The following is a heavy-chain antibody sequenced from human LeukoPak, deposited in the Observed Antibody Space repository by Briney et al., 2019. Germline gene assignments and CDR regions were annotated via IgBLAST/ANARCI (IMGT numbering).Heavy chain of an antibody. CDR2: INHSGST. Sequence: SETLSLTCAVYGGSFSGYYWSWIRQLPGKGLEWIGEINHSGSTNYNPSLKSRVTISVDTSKNQFSLKLSSVTAADTAVYYCARGVPSSRITMIVVVDYYYYYMDVWGKGTTVTVSS. CDR3: ARGVPSSRITMIVVVDYYYYYMDV. D-gene: IGHD3-22*01. CDR1: GGSFSGYY. V-gene: IGHV4-34*01. J-gene: IGHJ6*03.